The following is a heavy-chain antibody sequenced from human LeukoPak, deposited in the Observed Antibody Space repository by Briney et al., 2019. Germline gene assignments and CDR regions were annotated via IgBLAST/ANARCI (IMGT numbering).Heavy chain of an antibody. V-gene: IGHV3-33*03. CDR1: AFTFSSYG. CDR3: VKALGSYSSSSGFDY. D-gene: IGHD6-6*01. CDR2: IWYGGSNK. Sequence: PGRSLRLSCAASAFTFSSYGMHWVRQAPGKGLEWVAVIWYGGSNKYYADSVKGRFTISRDNAKNSLYLQMNSLRAEDMALYYCVKALGSYSSSSGFDYWGQGTLVTVSS. J-gene: IGHJ4*02.